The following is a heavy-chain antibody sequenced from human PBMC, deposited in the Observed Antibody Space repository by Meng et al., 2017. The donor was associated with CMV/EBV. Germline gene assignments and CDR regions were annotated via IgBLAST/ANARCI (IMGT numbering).Heavy chain of an antibody. CDR1: GFTFSSYA. J-gene: IGHJ6*02. D-gene: IGHD6-13*01. CDR2: INRDGSST. CDR3: ARVSSSWYSRDYYYYGMDV. Sequence: WGSLCLSCAASGFTFSSYAMHWVRQAPGKGLVWVSRINRDGSSTSNADSVKGRFTISRDNAKYTLYLQMNSLPAEDTAVYYCARVSSSWYSRDYYYYGMDVWGQGTTVTVSS. V-gene: IGHV3-74*01.